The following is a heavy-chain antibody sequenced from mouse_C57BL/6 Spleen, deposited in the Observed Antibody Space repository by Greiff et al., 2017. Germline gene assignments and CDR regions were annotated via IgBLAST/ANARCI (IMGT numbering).Heavy chain of an antibody. Sequence: VQLQQSGPGLVQPSQSLSITCTVSGFSLTSYGVHWVRQSPGKGLEWLGVIRRGGSTDYNAAFMSRLSITKDNSKSQVFFKMNSLQADDTAIYYCAKIDSSGYVGAMDYWGQGTSVTVSS. CDR1: GFSLTSYG. CDR2: IRRGGST. CDR3: AKIDSSGYVGAMDY. J-gene: IGHJ4*01. V-gene: IGHV2-5*01. D-gene: IGHD3-2*02.